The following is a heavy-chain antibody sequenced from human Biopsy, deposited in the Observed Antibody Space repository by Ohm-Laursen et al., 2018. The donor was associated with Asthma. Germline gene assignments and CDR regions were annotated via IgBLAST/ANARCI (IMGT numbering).Heavy chain of an antibody. Sequence: GSLRLSCAAPGSTFGDYCMSWVRQVPGQGLEWVANIKHDGSEKNHVDSLKGRFTISRDNAKNSLYLQMNSLRDEDTAVYYCARFKRGYSYGYAGVFDYWGQGTLVTVSS. D-gene: IGHD5-18*01. CDR2: IKHDGSEK. V-gene: IGHV3-7*01. CDR1: GSTFGDYC. J-gene: IGHJ4*02. CDR3: ARFKRGYSYGYAGVFDY.